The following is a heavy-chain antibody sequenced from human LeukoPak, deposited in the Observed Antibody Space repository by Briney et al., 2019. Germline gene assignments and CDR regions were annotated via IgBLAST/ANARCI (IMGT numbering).Heavy chain of an antibody. CDR2: IYYSGCT. Sequence: SETLSLTCILSGGSISSYYWSWLRPPPGKELERIGYIYYSGCTNYNPSLKSRVTISVDTSRNHFSLKLSSVTDEDTAVYYCARDTSNTAMAHYWGQGTLVTVSS. CDR3: ARDTSNTAMAHY. V-gene: IGHV4-59*01. CDR1: GGSISSYY. D-gene: IGHD5-18*01. J-gene: IGHJ4*02.